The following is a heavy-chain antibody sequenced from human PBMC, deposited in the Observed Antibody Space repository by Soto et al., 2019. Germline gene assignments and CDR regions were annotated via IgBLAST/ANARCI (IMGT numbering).Heavy chain of an antibody. V-gene: IGHV3-30-3*01. CDR1: GFSFSSYA. D-gene: IGHD4-17*01. CDR3: ASGLRTTATPY. CDR2: ISYDGSNK. Sequence: QVQLVESGGGVVQPGRSLRLSCGASGFSFSSYAMSWVRQAPGKGLEWVALISYDGSNKYYSDSVKGRFSISRDNSKNTVYLQMNSLRTEDTAVYYCASGLRTTATPYWGQGTLVTVSS. J-gene: IGHJ4*02.